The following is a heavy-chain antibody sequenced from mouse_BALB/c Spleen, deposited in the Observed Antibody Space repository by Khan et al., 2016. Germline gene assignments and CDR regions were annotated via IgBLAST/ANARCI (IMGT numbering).Heavy chain of an antibody. CDR2: ISYDGSN. J-gene: IGHJ3*01. Sequence: VQLQQSGPGLVKPSQSLSLTCSVTGYSITSGYYWNWIRQFPGNKLEWMGCISYDGSNTYNPSLRNRISITRDTSKNQFFLQLNSVTTEDTASSDGTRAEITGTVAYWGQGTLVTVSA. CDR3: TRAEITGTVAY. CDR1: GYSITSGYY. D-gene: IGHD4-1*01. V-gene: IGHV3-6*02.